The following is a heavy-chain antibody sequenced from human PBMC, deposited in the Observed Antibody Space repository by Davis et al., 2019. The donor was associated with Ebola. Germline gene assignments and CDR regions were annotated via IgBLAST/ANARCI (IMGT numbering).Heavy chain of an antibody. CDR2: INWNSDSI. V-gene: IGHV3-9*01. J-gene: IGHJ4*02. CDR1: GFAFGDYA. CDR3: ARGGFLEWLLDY. Sequence: PGGSLRLSCAGSGFAFGDYAMHWVRQAPGKGLEWVSGINWNSDSIVYADSVKGRFTISRDNAKNSLYLQMNSLRAEDTAVYYCARGGFLEWLLDYWGQGTLVTVSS. D-gene: IGHD3-3*01.